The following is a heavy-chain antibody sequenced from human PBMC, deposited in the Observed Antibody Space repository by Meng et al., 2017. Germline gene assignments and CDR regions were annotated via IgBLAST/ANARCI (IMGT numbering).Heavy chain of an antibody. CDR3: AKDVIVVVVAASLFDY. D-gene: IGHD2-15*01. CDR2: ISGSGGST. CDR1: GFTFDDYA. V-gene: IGHV3-23*01. J-gene: IGHJ4*02. Sequence: GESLKISCAASGFTFDDYAMHWVRQAPGKGLEWVSAISGSGGSTYYADSVKGRFTISRDNSKNTLYLQMNSLRAEDTAVYYCAKDVIVVVVAASLFDYWGQGTLVTVSS.